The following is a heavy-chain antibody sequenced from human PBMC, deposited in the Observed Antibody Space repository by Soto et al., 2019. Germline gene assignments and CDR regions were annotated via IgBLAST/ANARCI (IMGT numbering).Heavy chain of an antibody. CDR1: GGSVRGYY. CDR2: INHSGST. V-gene: IGHV4-34*01. J-gene: IGHJ6*02. CDR3: ARVDSSSWVYYYYGMDV. D-gene: IGHD6-13*01. Sequence: SDSLALTCAVYGGSVRGYYWGWIRQPPGKGLEWIGEINHSGSTNYNPSLKSRVTISVDTSKNQFSLKLSSVTAADTAVYYCARVDSSSWVYYYYGMDVWGQGTTVTVSS.